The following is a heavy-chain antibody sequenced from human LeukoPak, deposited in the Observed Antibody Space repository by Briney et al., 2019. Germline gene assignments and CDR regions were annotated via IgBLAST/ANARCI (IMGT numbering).Heavy chain of an antibody. CDR2: INHSGST. CDR3: ARGSYYYGSGSYGY. D-gene: IGHD3-10*01. V-gene: IGHV4-34*01. Sequence: SETLSLTCTVSGGSISSYYWSWIRQPPGKGLEWIGEINHSGSTNYNPSLKSRVTISVDTSKNQFSLKLSSVTAADTAVYYCARGSYYYGSGSYGYWGQGTLVTVSS. CDR1: GGSISSYY. J-gene: IGHJ4*02.